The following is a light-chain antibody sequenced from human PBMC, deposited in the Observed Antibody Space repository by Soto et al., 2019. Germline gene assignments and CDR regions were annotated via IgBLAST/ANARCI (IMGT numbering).Light chain of an antibody. CDR3: QQHGSSPWT. J-gene: IGKJ1*01. CDR2: VAS. Sequence: ETVLTQSPGTLSLSPGERATLSCRASQTIRSNYLAWYRQTPDQAPRLLIYVASNRATGIADRFSGSGSGTDFTLIISRLEPEDFALYYCQQHGSSPWTFGQGTKVEIK. CDR1: QTIRSNY. V-gene: IGKV3-20*01.